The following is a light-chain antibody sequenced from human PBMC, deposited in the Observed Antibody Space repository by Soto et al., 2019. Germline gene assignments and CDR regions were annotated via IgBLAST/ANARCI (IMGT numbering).Light chain of an antibody. CDR1: TSNVGGFNL. V-gene: IGLV2-23*02. J-gene: IGLJ2*01. Sequence: QSVLTQPASVSGSYGQSITISCTGTTSNVGGFNLVSWYQQHPGKAPKLILYEVNSRPSGVSDRFSGSKSGNTASLTISGLQDEDEADYYCCSYAGVTTVIFGGWTKLTVL. CDR2: EVN. CDR3: CSYAGVTTVI.